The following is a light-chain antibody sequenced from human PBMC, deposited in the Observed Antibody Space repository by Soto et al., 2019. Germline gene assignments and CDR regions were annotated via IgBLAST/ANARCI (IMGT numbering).Light chain of an antibody. CDR1: NNDIGCFPY. CDR2: AVT. Sequence: QSALTQPRSVSGSPGQSVTISCTGTNNDIGCFPYVSWYQEVQGKAPKLMISAVTHRPSGVPDRFSGSKSGNTASLTISGLQADDEADYFCCSYTAIDLWVFGGGTKVTVL. V-gene: IGLV2-11*01. CDR3: CSYTAIDLWV. J-gene: IGLJ3*02.